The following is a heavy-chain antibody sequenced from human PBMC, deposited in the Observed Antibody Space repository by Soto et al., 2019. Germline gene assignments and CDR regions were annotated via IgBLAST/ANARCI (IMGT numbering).Heavy chain of an antibody. Sequence: PGGSLRLSCAASEFTFSNYWMHWVRQAPGKGLVWVSRISLDGNFTTYADSVKGRFAISRDNANKTLYLQMNSLRADDTALYYCVRGTTPYFGVASAPGGPWGQGTLVTVSS. CDR1: EFTFSNYW. CDR2: ISLDGNFT. D-gene: IGHD3-10*01. J-gene: IGHJ5*02. CDR3: VRGTTPYFGVASAPGGP. V-gene: IGHV3-74*01.